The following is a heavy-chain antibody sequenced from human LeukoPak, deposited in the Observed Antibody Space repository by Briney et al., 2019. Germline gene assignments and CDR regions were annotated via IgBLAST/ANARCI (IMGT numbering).Heavy chain of an antibody. V-gene: IGHV3-43*01. D-gene: IGHD6-13*01. CDR1: GFPFRGYT. CDR2: NSWNGVTT. Sequence: PGGSLRLSCAASGFPFRGYTMHWVRQAPGKGLEWVSINSWNGVTTYYGDPMKGRFTISRDDRKNSLYLQMNSLRSEDSALYYCAASDVEQQLALWGQGNLVTVSS. CDR3: AASDVEQQLAL. J-gene: IGHJ4*02.